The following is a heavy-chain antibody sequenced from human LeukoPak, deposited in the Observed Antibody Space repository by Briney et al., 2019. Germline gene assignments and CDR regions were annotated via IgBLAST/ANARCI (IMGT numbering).Heavy chain of an antibody. Sequence: SETLSLTCTVSGDSVRSHYCAWIRQPPGKGLEWIGHIYNSATTDYNPSFKSRVTISLDTSKKQFSLKMTSVTALDSAVYYCARGGEGYNDDAFEVWGLGTAVTVSS. D-gene: IGHD5-24*01. CDR2: IYNSATT. J-gene: IGHJ3*01. CDR3: ARGGEGYNDDAFEV. V-gene: IGHV4-59*02. CDR1: GDSVRSHY.